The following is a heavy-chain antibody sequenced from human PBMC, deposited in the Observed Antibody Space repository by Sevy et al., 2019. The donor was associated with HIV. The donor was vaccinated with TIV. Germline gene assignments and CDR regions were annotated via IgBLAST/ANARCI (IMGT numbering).Heavy chain of an antibody. CDR3: ARVTSRGRYGMDV. CDR1: GFSFSSYS. CDR2: IKSSSSTI. J-gene: IGHJ6*02. Sequence: GGSLRLSCAASGFSFSSYSMNWVRQAPGKGLGWVSYIKSSSSTISHADSLRGRLTNSRDNAKNSLYLQMNSRRAGDTAEYYCARVTSRGRYGMDVWGQGTTVTVSS. D-gene: IGHD3-16*01. V-gene: IGHV3-48*01.